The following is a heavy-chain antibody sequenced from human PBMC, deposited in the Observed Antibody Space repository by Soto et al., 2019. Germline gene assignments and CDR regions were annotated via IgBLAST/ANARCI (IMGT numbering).Heavy chain of an antibody. CDR1: GYTFTSYA. D-gene: IGHD5-18*01. CDR2: INPYNGNT. Sequence: QVQLVRPGTEVKKPGASVKVSCKASGYTFTSYAISWVRQAPGQGLEWMGWINPYNGNTNYAQKLQGRVTMTTDTSTSTAYMELRSLRSDDTAVYYCARDTAMALPDAWGQGTLVTVSS. CDR3: ARDTAMALPDA. J-gene: IGHJ4*02. V-gene: IGHV1-18*01.